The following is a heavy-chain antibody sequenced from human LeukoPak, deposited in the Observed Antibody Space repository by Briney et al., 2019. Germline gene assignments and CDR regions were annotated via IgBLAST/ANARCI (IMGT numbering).Heavy chain of an antibody. Sequence: SQTLSLTCTVSGGSISNDYYWGWIRQPPGEGLEWIGNMFHSGSTYYNPSLKSRVTISVDKSKNQFSLKLSSVTAADTAVYYCARAVTTTVTNFDYWGQGTLVTVSS. V-gene: IGHV4-38-2*02. CDR3: ARAVTTTVTNFDY. D-gene: IGHD4-17*01. CDR1: GGSISNDYY. CDR2: MFHSGST. J-gene: IGHJ4*02.